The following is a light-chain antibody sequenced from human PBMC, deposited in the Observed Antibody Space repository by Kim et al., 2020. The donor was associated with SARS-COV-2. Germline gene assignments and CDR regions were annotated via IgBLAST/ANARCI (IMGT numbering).Light chain of an antibody. CDR3: QQYNNWPYT. Sequence: SFPPRDTATLSGKASQCASSNLAWYQQKPRQAPTPHIYGASTRATGIPDRFSGSVSGTEFTLTISSRQSEYFAVYYCQQYNNWPYTFGQGPKLEI. V-gene: IGKV3D-15*01. CDR1: QCASSN. CDR2: GAS. J-gene: IGKJ2*01.